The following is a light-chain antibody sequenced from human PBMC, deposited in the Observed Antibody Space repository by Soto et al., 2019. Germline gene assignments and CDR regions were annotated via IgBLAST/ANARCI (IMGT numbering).Light chain of an antibody. Sequence: PGERVTLSCRASQSVSSSYLTWYQQKPGQAPRLLIYDASTRATGTPARFSGSGSGTKFTLSISSLQSEDFAVYYCQQYNNWPITFGQGTRLEIK. CDR3: QQYNNWPIT. CDR1: QSVSSSY. J-gene: IGKJ5*01. CDR2: DAS. V-gene: IGKV3D-15*01.